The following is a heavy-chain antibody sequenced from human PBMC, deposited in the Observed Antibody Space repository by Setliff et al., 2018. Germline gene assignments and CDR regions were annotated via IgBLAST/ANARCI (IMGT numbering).Heavy chain of an antibody. D-gene: IGHD3-10*01. J-gene: IGHJ4*02. CDR3: VRDWASGDDH. CDR1: GFTFGDYA. V-gene: IGHV3-7*01. Sequence: PGGSLRLSCTASGFTFGDYAMAWVRQAPGKGLEWVASITHDGSKTYILDSVKGRFTISRDNAKNSLFLQMNILEVEDTAVYYCVRDWASGDDHWGRGTLVTVSS. CDR2: ITHDGSKT.